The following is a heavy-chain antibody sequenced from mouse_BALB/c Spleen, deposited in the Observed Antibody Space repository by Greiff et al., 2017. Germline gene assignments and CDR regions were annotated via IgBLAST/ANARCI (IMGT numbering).Heavy chain of an antibody. J-gene: IGHJ4*01. D-gene: IGHD1-1*01. CDR3: ARRGSIYVDYAMDY. CDR2: ISNGGGST. CDR1: GFTFSSYT. Sequence: EVKLMESGGGLVQPGGSLKLSCAASGFTFSSYTMSWVRQTPEKRLEWVAYISNGGGSTYYPDTVKGRFTISRDNAKNTLYLQMSSLKSEDTAMYYCARRGSIYVDYAMDYWGQGTSVTVSS. V-gene: IGHV5-12-2*01.